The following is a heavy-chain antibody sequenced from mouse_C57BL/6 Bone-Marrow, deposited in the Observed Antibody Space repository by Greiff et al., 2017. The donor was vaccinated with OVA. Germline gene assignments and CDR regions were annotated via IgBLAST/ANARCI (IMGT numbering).Heavy chain of an antibody. CDR2: IDPENGDT. CDR3: TTRARWYFDV. CDR1: GFNIKDYY. J-gene: IGHJ1*03. Sequence: EVQLQQSGAELVRPGASVKLSCTASGFNIKDYYMHWVKQRPEQGLEWIGWIDPENGDTEYASKFQGKATITADTSSNTAYLQLSSLTSEDTAVYYCTTRARWYFDVGGTGTTVTVSS. V-gene: IGHV14-4*01. D-gene: IGHD3-1*01.